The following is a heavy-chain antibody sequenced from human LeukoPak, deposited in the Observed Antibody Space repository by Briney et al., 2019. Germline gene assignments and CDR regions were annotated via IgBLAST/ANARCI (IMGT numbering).Heavy chain of an antibody. J-gene: IGHJ4*02. D-gene: IGHD3-9*01. Sequence: ASVKVSCKASGYTFTSYAMHWVRQAPGQRLEWMGWINAGNGNTKYSQKFQGRVTITRDTSASTAYMELSSLSSEDTAVYYCARDDILTGYYNTFDYWGQGTLVTVSS. CDR1: GYTFTSYA. V-gene: IGHV1-3*01. CDR2: INAGNGNT. CDR3: ARDDILTGYYNTFDY.